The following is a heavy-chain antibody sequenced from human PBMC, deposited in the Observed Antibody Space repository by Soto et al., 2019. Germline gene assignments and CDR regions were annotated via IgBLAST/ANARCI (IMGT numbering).Heavy chain of an antibody. CDR3: AREMAGLGGEYDC. Sequence: QVQLVQSGAEVKNPGASVKVSCKTSGYTFTKYGVGWVRQAPGQGLEWMGWISGSSGNANYAEKVQGRITLTTDTSTSTAYIELRSLRSGDTAVYYCAREMAGLGGEYDCWGQGTLVTVSS. J-gene: IGHJ4*02. V-gene: IGHV1-18*01. CDR1: GYTFTKYG. CDR2: ISGSSGNA. D-gene: IGHD3-16*01.